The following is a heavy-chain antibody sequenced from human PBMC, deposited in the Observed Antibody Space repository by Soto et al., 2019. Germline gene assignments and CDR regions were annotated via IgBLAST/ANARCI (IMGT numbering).Heavy chain of an antibody. D-gene: IGHD4-17*01. V-gene: IGHV3-23*01. Sequence: EVQLLESGGGLVQPGGSLRLSCAASGFTFSTYAMIWVRQAPGKGLEWVSVITGSGGSRYYADSVKGRFTISRDTSKNTLFLQMNSLRAEDTAVYYCAKDRYGDYGGIDYWGQGTMVTVSS. CDR3: AKDRYGDYGGIDY. CDR2: ITGSGGSR. CDR1: GFTFSTYA. J-gene: IGHJ4*02.